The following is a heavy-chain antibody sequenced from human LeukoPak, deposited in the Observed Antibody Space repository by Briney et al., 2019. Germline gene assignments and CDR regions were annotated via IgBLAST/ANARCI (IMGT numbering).Heavy chain of an antibody. CDR3: ARGSSYDTFDI. V-gene: IGHV3-21*01. CDR2: ISSSSSYI. CDR1: GFTFSSYS. J-gene: IGHJ3*02. Sequence: GGSLRLSCAASGFTFSSYSMNWVRRAPGKGLEWVSSISSSSSYIYYADSVKGRFSISRDNAKNSLSLQMNSLRAEDTAMYYCARGSSYDTFDIWGQGTMVTVSP. D-gene: IGHD2-2*01.